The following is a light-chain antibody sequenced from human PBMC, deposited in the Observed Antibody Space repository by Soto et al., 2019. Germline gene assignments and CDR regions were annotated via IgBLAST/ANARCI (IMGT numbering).Light chain of an antibody. CDR2: DNS. V-gene: IGLV1-40*01. CDR1: RSNIGAGYD. Sequence: QSVLTQPPSVSGAPGQRVTISCTGSRSNIGAGYDAHWYHQFPGTAPKLLIYDNSNRPSGVPDRFSGSKSGTSASLAITGLQAEDEADYDCQSYDSSLTSWVFGGGTQLTVL. CDR3: QSYDSSLTSWV. J-gene: IGLJ3*02.